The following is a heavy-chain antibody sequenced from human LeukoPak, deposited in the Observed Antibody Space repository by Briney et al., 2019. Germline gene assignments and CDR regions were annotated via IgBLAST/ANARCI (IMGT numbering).Heavy chain of an antibody. J-gene: IGHJ4*02. D-gene: IGHD3-22*01. Sequence: ASVKVSCKASGYTFTSYAMHWVRQAPGKGLEWMGGFDPEDGETVYAQKFQGRVTMTEDTSTDTAYMELSSLRSEDTAVYYCATDLYYYDSSGYYTDCWGQGTLVTVSS. V-gene: IGHV1-24*01. CDR1: GYTFTSYA. CDR3: ATDLYYYDSSGYYTDC. CDR2: FDPEDGET.